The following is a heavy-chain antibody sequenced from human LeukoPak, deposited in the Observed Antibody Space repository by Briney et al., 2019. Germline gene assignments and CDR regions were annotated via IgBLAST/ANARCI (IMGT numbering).Heavy chain of an antibody. CDR2: IYYSGST. J-gene: IGHJ3*02. V-gene: IGHV4-39*01. CDR3: ARAGEMATMDDAFDI. D-gene: IGHD5-12*01. CDR1: GGSISSSSYY. Sequence: SETLSLTCTVSGGSISSSSYYWGWIRQPPGKGLEWIGSIYYSGSTYYNPSLKSRVTISVDTSKNQFSLKLSSVTAADTAVYYCARAGEMATMDDAFDIWGQGTMVTASS.